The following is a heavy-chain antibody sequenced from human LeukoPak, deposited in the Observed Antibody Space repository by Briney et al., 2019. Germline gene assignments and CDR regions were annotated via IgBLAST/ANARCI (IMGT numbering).Heavy chain of an antibody. CDR2: IYYNGST. D-gene: IGHD2-21*01. J-gene: IGHJ4*02. V-gene: IGHV4-59*01. CDR3: ARGRGGDVVVIAPYYFDY. CDR1: GGSISSYY. Sequence: SETLSLTCTVSGGSISSYYWSWIRQPPGKGLEWIGYIYYNGSTNYNPSLKSRVTISVDTSKNQFSLKLSSVTAADTAVYYCARGRGGDVVVIAPYYFDYWGQGTLVTVSS.